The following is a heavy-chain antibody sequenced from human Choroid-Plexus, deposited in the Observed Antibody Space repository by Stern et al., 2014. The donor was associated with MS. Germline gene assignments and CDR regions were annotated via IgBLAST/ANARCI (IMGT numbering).Heavy chain of an antibody. J-gene: IGHJ5*02. Sequence: VHLVESGGGVVQPGRPLRLSCVASGFTFGSCAMHWVRQAPAKWLEWVAGVSYDGSNKYYADSVKGRFTISRDNSQNTLDMQMSSLRPEDTAVYYCAKDRQYLTYFFDHWGQGSLVTVSS. CDR2: VSYDGSNK. CDR1: GFTFGSCA. D-gene: IGHD2/OR15-2a*01. V-gene: IGHV3-30*18. CDR3: AKDRQYLTYFFDH.